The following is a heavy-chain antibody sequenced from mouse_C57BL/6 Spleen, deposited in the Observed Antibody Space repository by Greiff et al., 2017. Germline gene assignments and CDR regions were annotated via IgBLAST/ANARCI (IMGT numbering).Heavy chain of an antibody. D-gene: IGHD3-1*01. Sequence: VQLLQSGADLVRPGASVKLSCKASGYTFTDYYISWVNQRPGKGLEWIARIYPGSGNTYYNEKFKGKATLTAENSSSTFYMQLSSLTSEDSAVYFSTIIGDVDWYFDVWGTGTTVTVSS. V-gene: IGHV1-76*01. CDR1: GYTFTDYY. J-gene: IGHJ1*03. CDR2: IYPGSGNT. CDR3: TIIGDVDWYFDV.